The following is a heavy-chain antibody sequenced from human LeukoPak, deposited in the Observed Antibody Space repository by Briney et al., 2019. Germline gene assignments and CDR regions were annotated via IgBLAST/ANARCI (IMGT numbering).Heavy chain of an antibody. D-gene: IGHD3-10*01. CDR1: GYTSTSYG. V-gene: IGHV1-18*01. Sequence: ASVKVSCKASGYTSTSYGISWVRQAPGQGLEWMGWISAYNGNTNYAQKLQGRVTMTTDTSTSTAYMDLSRLTSDDTAVYYCAREGCTSSSCHVIGDDKWLDPWGQGTLVTVSS. CDR2: ISAYNGNT. J-gene: IGHJ5*02. CDR3: AREGCTSSSCHVIGDDKWLDP.